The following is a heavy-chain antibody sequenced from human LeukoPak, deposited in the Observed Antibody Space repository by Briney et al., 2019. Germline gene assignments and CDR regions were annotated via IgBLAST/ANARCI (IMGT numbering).Heavy chain of an antibody. CDR3: AKARAGDITAAFNY. J-gene: IGHJ4*02. D-gene: IGHD6-13*01. CDR1: GFTFRSHA. CDR2: ISGSGAST. Sequence: GGSLRLSCVGSGFTFRSHAMSWVCQAPGKGLEWVSGISGSGASTYYADSVKGRFTISRDNSQNTLYLQMNSLRAEDTAIYYCAKARAGDITAAFNYWGQGTLVTVSS. V-gene: IGHV3-23*01.